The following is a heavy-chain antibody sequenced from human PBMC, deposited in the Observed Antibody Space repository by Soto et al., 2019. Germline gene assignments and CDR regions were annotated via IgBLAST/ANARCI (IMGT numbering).Heavy chain of an antibody. CDR1: GGTLSTFP. J-gene: IGHJ3*02. CDR2: IIPILRTP. D-gene: IGHD3-22*01. V-gene: IGHV1-69*01. Sequence: QVHLVQSGAEVKKPGSSVRVSCQASGGTLSTFPISWVRQAPGQGLEWMGGIIPILRTPNYAQKIQGRLTLNVDESTITGYMELSSLTSEDTAMYFCARDRSSENYRLSWIDAVEMWGQGTMVTVSS. CDR3: ARDRSSENYRLSWIDAVEM.